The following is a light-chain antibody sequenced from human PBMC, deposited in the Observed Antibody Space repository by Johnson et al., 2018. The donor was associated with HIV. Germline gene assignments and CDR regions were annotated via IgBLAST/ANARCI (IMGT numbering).Light chain of an antibody. Sequence: QSVLTQPPSVSAAPGQKVTISCSGSSSNIGNNYVSWYQQLPGTAPKLLIYEYNKRPSGIPDRFSGSKSGTSATLGITGLQTGDEADYYFGTWDSSLSAYVFGTWTTVTVL. J-gene: IGLJ1*01. CDR3: GTWDSSLSAYV. CDR1: SSNIGNNY. V-gene: IGLV1-51*02. CDR2: EYN.